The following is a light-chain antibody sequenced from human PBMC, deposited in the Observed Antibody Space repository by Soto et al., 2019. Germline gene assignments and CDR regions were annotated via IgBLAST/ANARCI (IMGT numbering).Light chain of an antibody. CDR3: SSYAGSNIWV. CDR2: EVS. CDR1: SSDVGNYNY. V-gene: IGLV2-8*01. J-gene: IGLJ3*02. Sequence: QSALTQSPSASGSPGQSVTISCTGTSSDVGNYNYVSWYQQHPGKAPKLMIYEVSKRPSWVPDRFSGSKSGNTASLTVSGLQVEDEADYYCSSYAGSNIWVFGGGTKLTVL.